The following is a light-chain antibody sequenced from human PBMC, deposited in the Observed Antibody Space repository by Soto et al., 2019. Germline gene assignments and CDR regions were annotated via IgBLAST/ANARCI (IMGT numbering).Light chain of an antibody. Sequence: QMTQSPSILSASVGDRVTITCLASESISDWLAWLQQRPGQAPRLLIYDASSLHSGVPARFSGSGSGTEFTLTINSLQPDDFATYFCQQYSNYSATFGQGTKVEI. CDR3: QQYSNYSAT. V-gene: IGKV1-5*01. CDR2: DAS. J-gene: IGKJ1*01. CDR1: ESISDW.